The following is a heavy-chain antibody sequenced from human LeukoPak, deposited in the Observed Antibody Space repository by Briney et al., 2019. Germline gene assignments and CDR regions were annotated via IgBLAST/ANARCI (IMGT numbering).Heavy chain of an antibody. D-gene: IGHD6-13*01. Sequence: SETLSLTCTVSGYSISSGYYWSWIRQPPGKGLEWIGEINHSGSTNYNPSLKSRVTMSVDTSKNQFSLKLSSVTAADTAVYYCARVAQLAPFDYWGQGTLVTVSS. CDR2: INHSGST. J-gene: IGHJ4*02. CDR1: GYSISSGYY. V-gene: IGHV4-38-2*02. CDR3: ARVAQLAPFDY.